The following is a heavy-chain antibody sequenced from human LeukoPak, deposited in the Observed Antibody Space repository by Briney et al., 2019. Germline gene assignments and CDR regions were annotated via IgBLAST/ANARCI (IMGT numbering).Heavy chain of an antibody. CDR1: GCSISSYY. CDR3: AREGVYSSPSDY. CDR2: IYYSGST. J-gene: IGHJ4*02. D-gene: IGHD6-13*01. Sequence: SEALSLTCTVSGCSISSYYWSWLRQPPGKGLEWVGYIYYSGSTNYNPSLKSRVTISVDTSKNQFSLKLSSVTAADTAVYYCAREGVYSSPSDYWGQGTLVTVSS. V-gene: IGHV4-59*01.